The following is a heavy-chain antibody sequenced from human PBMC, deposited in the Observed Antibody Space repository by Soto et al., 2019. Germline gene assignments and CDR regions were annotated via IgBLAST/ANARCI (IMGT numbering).Heavy chain of an antibody. V-gene: IGHV4-31*01. D-gene: IGHD7-27*01. Sequence: QVQLQESGPGLVKPSQTLSLTCTVSGGSISSGGYYWSWIRQHPGKGLEWIGHFYYSGSTYYNPSLMSLVTWSVYPSKNQSVLALSSETAADTAMYYCARVWGMTPDYWGQGTLVTVSS. J-gene: IGHJ4*02. CDR1: GGSISSGGYY. CDR3: ARVWGMTPDY. CDR2: FYYSGST.